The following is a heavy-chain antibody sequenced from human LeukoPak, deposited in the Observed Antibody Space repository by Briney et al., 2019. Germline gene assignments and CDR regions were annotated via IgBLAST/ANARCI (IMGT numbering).Heavy chain of an antibody. Sequence: PGGSLTLSCAAPGFAFRSYWMSWVRQAPGKGLEWVANIKPGGSEKYYVDSVKGRFTISRDNAKNSLYLQMNSLRAEDTAVYYCAKGYCRGISCYSDYWGQGTLVTVSS. CDR3: AKGYCRGISCYSDY. D-gene: IGHD2-2*02. V-gene: IGHV3-7*05. CDR2: IKPGGSEK. CDR1: GFAFRSYW. J-gene: IGHJ4*02.